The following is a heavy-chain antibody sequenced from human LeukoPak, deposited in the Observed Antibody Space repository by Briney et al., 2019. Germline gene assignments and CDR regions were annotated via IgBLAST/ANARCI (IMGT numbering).Heavy chain of an antibody. J-gene: IGHJ4*02. CDR3: ARDYYDSSGYYYNFDY. V-gene: IGHV3-48*04. CDR2: ISSSGSTI. CDR1: GFTFSSYS. Sequence: PTGGSLRLSCAASGFTFSSYSMNWVRQAPGKGLEWVSYISSSGSTIYYADSVKGRFTISRDNAKNSLYLQMNSLRAEDTAVYYCARDYYDSSGYYYNFDYWGQGTLVTVSS. D-gene: IGHD3-22*01.